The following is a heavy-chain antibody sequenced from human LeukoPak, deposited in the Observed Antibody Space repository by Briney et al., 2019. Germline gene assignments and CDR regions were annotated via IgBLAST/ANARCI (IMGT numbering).Heavy chain of an antibody. J-gene: IGHJ4*02. CDR3: ARGGNRFGGFYFDY. CDR1: ADSLSCGGHY. V-gene: IGHV4-31*03. Sequence: PSETLTLSYTASADSLSCGGHYWAWLGQIPVKTLDSIGFIHPSWSSRNNPSLKDRVAISVDASRKQFALRLSSVTAADTAIYYWARGGNRFGGFYFDYWGQGIQVIVSS. D-gene: IGHD3-10*01. CDR2: IHPSWSS.